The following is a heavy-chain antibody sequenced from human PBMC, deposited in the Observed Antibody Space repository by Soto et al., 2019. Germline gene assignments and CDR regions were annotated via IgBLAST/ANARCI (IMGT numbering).Heavy chain of an antibody. D-gene: IGHD3-22*01. CDR2: IYYSGNT. CDR3: ARALYYDSSGLVY. J-gene: IGHJ4*02. Sequence: NPSETLSLTCTVSGGSISSGDYYCSWIRQPPGKGLEWIGYIYYSGNTYYNPSLKSRVTISVDTSKNQFSLKLSSVTAADTAVYYCARALYYDSSGLVYWGQGTLVTVSS. V-gene: IGHV4-30-4*01. CDR1: GGSISSGDYY.